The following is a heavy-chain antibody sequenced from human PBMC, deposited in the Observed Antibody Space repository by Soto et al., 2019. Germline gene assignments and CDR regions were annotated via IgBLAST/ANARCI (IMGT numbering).Heavy chain of an antibody. CDR2: VSYEGSNK. CDR1: GFTFSGYG. J-gene: IGHJ4*02. Sequence: GGSLRLSCEASGFTFSGYGMHWVRQAPGKGLEWVSFVSYEGSNKYYADSVKGRFTISKDNSKNTLNLQMNSLRAEDTAVYYCAKQERHSGYIIDNWGEGTVVTGSS. CDR3: AKQERHSGYIIDN. D-gene: IGHD5-12*01. V-gene: IGHV3-30*18.